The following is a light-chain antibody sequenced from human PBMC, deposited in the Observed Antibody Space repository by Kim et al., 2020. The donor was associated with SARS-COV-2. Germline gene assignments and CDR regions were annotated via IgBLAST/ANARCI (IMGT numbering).Light chain of an antibody. CDR2: GAT. Sequence: ASVGARVTITCRASQYIRNDLGWYQQKPGKAPELLIYGATTLEGGVPSRFSGSGSGTDFTLTISSLQPEDFATYYCLQDYNYPWTFGQGTKVDIK. V-gene: IGKV1-6*02. J-gene: IGKJ1*01. CDR3: LQDYNYPWT. CDR1: QYIRND.